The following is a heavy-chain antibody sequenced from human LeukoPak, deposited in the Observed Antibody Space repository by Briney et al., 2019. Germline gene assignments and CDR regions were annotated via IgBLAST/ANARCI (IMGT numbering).Heavy chain of an antibody. J-gene: IGHJ6*03. V-gene: IGHV3-11*01. CDR3: ARCAITMVRGAFYYYYYMDV. CDR1: GFTFSDYY. CDR2: ISSSGSTI. Sequence: GGSLRLSCAASGFTFSDYYMSWIRQAPGKGLEWVSYISSSGSTIYYADSVKGRFTISRDNAKNSLYLQMNSLRAEDTAVYYCARCAITMVRGAFYYYYYMDVWGKGTTVTVSS. D-gene: IGHD3-10*01.